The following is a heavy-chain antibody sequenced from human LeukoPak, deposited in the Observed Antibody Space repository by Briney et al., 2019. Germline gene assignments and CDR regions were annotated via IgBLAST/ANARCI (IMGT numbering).Heavy chain of an antibody. Sequence: ASVKVSCKASGYTFTGYYMHWVRQAPGQGLEWMGWIHPNSGGTNYAQKFQGRVTMTRDTSISTAYMELSRLRSDDTSVYYCARVGVGLLLTGHHPFDYWGQGTLVTVSS. D-gene: IGHD3-9*01. CDR3: ARVGVGLLLTGHHPFDY. J-gene: IGHJ4*02. CDR2: IHPNSGGT. V-gene: IGHV1-2*02. CDR1: GYTFTGYY.